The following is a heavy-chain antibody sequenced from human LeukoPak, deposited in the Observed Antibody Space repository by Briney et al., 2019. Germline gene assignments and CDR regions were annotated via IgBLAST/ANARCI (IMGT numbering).Heavy chain of an antibody. D-gene: IGHD1-26*01. J-gene: IGHJ3*02. CDR1: GFTFSSYV. Sequence: GGSLRLSCAASGFTFSSYVMNWVRQAPGKGLEWVAVISYDGSNKYYADSVKGRFTISRDNSKNTLYLQMNSLRAEDTAVYYCARGGSYLSAFDIWGQGTMVTVSS. CDR3: ARGGSYLSAFDI. CDR2: ISYDGSNK. V-gene: IGHV3-30*14.